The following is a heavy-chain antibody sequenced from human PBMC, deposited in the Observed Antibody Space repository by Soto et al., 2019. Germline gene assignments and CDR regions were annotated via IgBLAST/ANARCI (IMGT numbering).Heavy chain of an antibody. V-gene: IGHV4-34*01. J-gene: IGHJ4*02. CDR1: GGSFSGYY. CDR2: INHSGST. CDR3: ARDSMVRGTNPPDY. D-gene: IGHD3-10*01. Sequence: QVQLQQWGAGLLKPSETLSLTCAVYGGSFSGYYWSWIRQPPGKGLEWIGEINHSGSTNYNPSLKSRVTISVDTSKNQFSLKLSPVTAAVPAVYYCARDSMVRGTNPPDYCGQGTLVTVSS.